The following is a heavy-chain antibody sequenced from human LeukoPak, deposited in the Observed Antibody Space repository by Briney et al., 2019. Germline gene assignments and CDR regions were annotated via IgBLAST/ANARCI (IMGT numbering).Heavy chain of an antibody. Sequence: PSETLSLTCTASGGSISSSSYYWGWIRQPPGKGLEWIGSIYYSGSTYYNPSLKSRVTISVDTSKNQFSLKLSSVTAADTAVYYCAREITMVRGVTKYYFDYWGQGTLVTVSS. J-gene: IGHJ4*02. D-gene: IGHD3-10*01. V-gene: IGHV4-39*07. CDR1: GGSISSSSYY. CDR3: AREITMVRGVTKYYFDY. CDR2: IYYSGST.